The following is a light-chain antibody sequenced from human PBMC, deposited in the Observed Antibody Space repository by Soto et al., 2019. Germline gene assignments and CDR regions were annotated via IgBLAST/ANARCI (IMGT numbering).Light chain of an antibody. CDR1: QSGSSSY. V-gene: IGKV3-20*01. J-gene: IGKJ1*01. Sequence: EIVLTQSPGTLSLSPGERATLSCRASQSGSSSYLAGYQPKPGQAPRLLIYGASSRATGIPDRFSGSGSGTYFTITISRLEPEDLAVYYWQQYGSSRTFGQGTKVEIK. CDR3: QQYGSSRT. CDR2: GAS.